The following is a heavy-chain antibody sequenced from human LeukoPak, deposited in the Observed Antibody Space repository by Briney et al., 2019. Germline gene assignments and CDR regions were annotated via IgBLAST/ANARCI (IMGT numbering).Heavy chain of an antibody. D-gene: IGHD2-2*01. CDR2: ISAYNGNT. CDR3: ARMPGGYFDY. J-gene: IGHJ4*02. Sequence: ASVKVSCKASGYTFTGYYMHWVRQAPGQGLEWMGWISAYNGNTNYAQKLQGRVTMTTDTSTSTAYMELRSLRSDDTAVYYCARMPGGYFDYWGQGTLVTVSS. V-gene: IGHV1-18*04. CDR1: GYTFTGYY.